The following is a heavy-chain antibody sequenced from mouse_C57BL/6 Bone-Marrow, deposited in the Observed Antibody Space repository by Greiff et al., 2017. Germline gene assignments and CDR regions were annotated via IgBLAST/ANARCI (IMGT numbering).Heavy chain of an antibody. V-gene: IGHV14-4*01. D-gene: IGHD2-5*01. CDR3: TTDYYSNDEDAMDY. CDR2: IDPENGDT. Sequence: EVQLQQSGAELVRPGASVKLSCTASGFNIKDDYMHWVKQRPEQGLEWIGWIDPENGDTEYASKFQGKATITADTSSNTAYLQLSSLTSEDTAVYYCTTDYYSNDEDAMDYWGQGTSVTVSS. CDR1: GFNIKDDY. J-gene: IGHJ4*01.